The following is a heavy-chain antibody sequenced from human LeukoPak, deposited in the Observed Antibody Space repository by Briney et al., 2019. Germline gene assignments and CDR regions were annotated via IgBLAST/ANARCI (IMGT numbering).Heavy chain of an antibody. CDR1: GFTFSSYG. J-gene: IGHJ4*02. CDR2: ISGSGGST. V-gene: IGHV3-23*01. Sequence: GGTLRLSCAASGFTFSSYGMSWVRQAPGKGLEWVSAISGSGGSTYYADSVKGRFTISRDNSKNTLYLQMNSLRAEDTAVYYCAKGFVVAATTFDYWGQGTLVTVSS. D-gene: IGHD2-15*01. CDR3: AKGFVVAATTFDY.